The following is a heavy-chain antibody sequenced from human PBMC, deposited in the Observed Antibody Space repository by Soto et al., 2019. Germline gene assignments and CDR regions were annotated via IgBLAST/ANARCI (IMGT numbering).Heavy chain of an antibody. V-gene: IGHV3-23*01. CDR3: VQDWTGNRCPCMVV. J-gene: IGHJ6*02. D-gene: IGHD2-15*01. CDR1: GFTFSSFA. Sequence: EVQLLESGGGLVQPGGSLRLSCAASGFTFSSFAMTWVSQAPGEGLEWVSSISSSGETTYYSDSVKGRFTISRDISKNMVYLQMTSLRAEDTAVYFCVQDWTGNRCPCMVVWGQGTTVTVSS. CDR2: ISSSGETT.